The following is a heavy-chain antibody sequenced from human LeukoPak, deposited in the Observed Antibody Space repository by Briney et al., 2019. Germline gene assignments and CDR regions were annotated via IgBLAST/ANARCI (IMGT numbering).Heavy chain of an antibody. V-gene: IGHV4-34*01. CDR3: ASEGGYTTQYFDY. D-gene: IGHD6-25*01. CDR1: GGSFSGYY. Sequence: PSETLSLTCAVYGGSFSGYYWSWIRQPPGKGLEWIGSIYYSGSTYYNPSLKSRVTISVDTSKNQFSLKLSSVTAADTAVYYCASEGGYTTQYFDYWGQGTLVTVSS. CDR2: IYYSGST. J-gene: IGHJ4*02.